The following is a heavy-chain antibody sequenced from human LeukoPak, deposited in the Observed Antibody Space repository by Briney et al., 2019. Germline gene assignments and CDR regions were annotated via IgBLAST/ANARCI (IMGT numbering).Heavy chain of an antibody. D-gene: IGHD6-13*01. CDR3: ARLAPTDSSSWYLYHYYGMDV. CDR1: GFTSSNYL. Sequence: GGSLRLSCVVSGFTSSNYLMLWVRQAPGKGLVCVSRINNDGSRTSYADFVKGRFTISRDNAKNTVFLQMNSVRAEDTAVYYCARLAPTDSSSWYLYHYYGMDVWGQGTTVTVSS. J-gene: IGHJ6*02. CDR2: INNDGSRT. V-gene: IGHV3-74*01.